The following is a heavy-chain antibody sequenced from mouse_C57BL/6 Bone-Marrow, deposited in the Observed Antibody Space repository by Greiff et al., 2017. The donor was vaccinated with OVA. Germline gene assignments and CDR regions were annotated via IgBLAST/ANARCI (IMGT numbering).Heavy chain of an antibody. CDR2: IYPRSCNT. V-gene: IGHV1-81*01. CDR3: ARDGYYRFAY. J-gene: IGHJ3*01. Sequence: VKLQESGAELARPGASVKLSCKASGYTFTSYGISWVQQRTGQGLAWIGAIYPRSCNTYYNEKFKGKATLTADKSSSTAYMELRSLTSEDSAVYFWARDGYYRFAYWGQGTLVTVSA. D-gene: IGHD2-3*01. CDR1: GYTFTSYG.